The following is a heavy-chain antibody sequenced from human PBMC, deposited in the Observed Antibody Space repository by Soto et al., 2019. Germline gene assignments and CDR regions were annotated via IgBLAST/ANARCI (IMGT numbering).Heavy chain of an antibody. CDR2: IVPLFGTA. D-gene: IGHD3-3*01. Sequence: QVQLVQSGAEVKEPGSSVNVSCKTSGVTFGNTAVTWVREVPGQGLEWIGGIVPLFGTANYAQKFRGRVMITADESTSTAYMDLSSLRSDDTAIYYCARDGDPGYSFWSGPLGGGRFDPWGLGTLVTVSS. CDR1: GVTFGNTA. V-gene: IGHV1-69*12. J-gene: IGHJ5*02. CDR3: ARDGDPGYSFWSGPLGGGRFDP.